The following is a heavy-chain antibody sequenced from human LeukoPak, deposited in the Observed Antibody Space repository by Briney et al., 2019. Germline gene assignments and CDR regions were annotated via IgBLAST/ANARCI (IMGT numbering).Heavy chain of an antibody. Sequence: SETLALTCGVSGGSISGTNWWSWVRQPPGQGLEWIGEISLAGQTNYNPSLNGRVTMSLDKSSNQLSLHLTSVTAADTATYYCSRESGPFCPFGYWGQGTLVIVSS. J-gene: IGHJ4*02. V-gene: IGHV4/OR15-8*02. D-gene: IGHD1-26*01. CDR2: ISLAGQT. CDR1: GGSISGTNW. CDR3: SRESGPFCPFGY.